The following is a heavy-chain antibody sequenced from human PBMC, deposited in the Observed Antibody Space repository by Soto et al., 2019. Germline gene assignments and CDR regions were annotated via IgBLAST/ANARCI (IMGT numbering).Heavy chain of an antibody. Sequence: ASVKVSCKASGYTFTSSGISWVRQAPGQGLEWMGWISAYNGNTNYAQKLQGRVTMTTDTSTSTAYMELRSLRSDDTAVYYCARGRYDILTGPGTYMDVWGKGTTVTSP. CDR3: ARGRYDILTGPGTYMDV. CDR1: GYTFTSSG. J-gene: IGHJ6*03. V-gene: IGHV1-18*01. D-gene: IGHD3-9*01. CDR2: ISAYNGNT.